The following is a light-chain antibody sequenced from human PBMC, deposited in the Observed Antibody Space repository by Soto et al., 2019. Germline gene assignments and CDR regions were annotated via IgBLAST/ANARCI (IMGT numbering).Light chain of an antibody. V-gene: IGKV3-15*01. J-gene: IGKJ2*01. CDR1: RSVSSN. CDR2: GAS. Sequence: EKVLPQPQPTRLVSPGEEATSPSRASRSVSSNLAWYQQKPGQAPRLLIYGASTRATGIPARFSGSGSGTEFTLTISSLQSEDFAVYYCQQYNNWPPYTFGQGTKLEIK. CDR3: QQYNNWPPYT.